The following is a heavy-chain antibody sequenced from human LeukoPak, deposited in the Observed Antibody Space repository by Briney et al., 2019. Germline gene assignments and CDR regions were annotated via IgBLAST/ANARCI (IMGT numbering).Heavy chain of an antibody. Sequence: GGSLRLSCAASGFTFNSYAMYWVRQAPGKGLVWVSGIFGSGGSAHYADSVKGRFTISRDNSKNTVYLQMNSLRAEDTAVYYCAKTTTGYSSGRYPGWPVDYWGQGALVTVSS. J-gene: IGHJ4*02. CDR3: AKTTTGYSSGRYPGWPVDY. V-gene: IGHV3-23*01. D-gene: IGHD6-19*01. CDR2: IFGSGGSA. CDR1: GFTFNSYA.